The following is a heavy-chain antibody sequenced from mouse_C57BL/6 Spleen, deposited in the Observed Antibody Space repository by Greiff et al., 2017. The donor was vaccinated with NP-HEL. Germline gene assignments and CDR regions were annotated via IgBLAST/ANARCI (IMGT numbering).Heavy chain of an antibody. CDR1: GYTFTSYW. V-gene: IGHV1-59*01. Sequence: QVQLQQPGAELVRPGTSVKLSCKASGYTFTSYWMHWVKQRPGQGLEWIGVIDPSDSYTNYNQKFKGKATLTVDTSSSTAYMQLSSLTSEDSAVYYCARRPVVAGDYFDYWGQGTTLTVSS. CDR2: IDPSDSYT. J-gene: IGHJ2*01. D-gene: IGHD1-1*01. CDR3: ARRPVVAGDYFDY.